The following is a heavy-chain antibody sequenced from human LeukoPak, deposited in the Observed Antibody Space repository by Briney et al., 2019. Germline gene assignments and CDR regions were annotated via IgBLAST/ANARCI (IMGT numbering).Heavy chain of an antibody. Sequence: ASVKVSCKASGYTFTSYAMHWVRQAPGQGLEWMGWINPNSGGTNYAQKFQGWVTMTRDTSISTAYMELSRLRSDDTAVYYCARAEQWLRNAFDIWGQGTMVTVSS. CDR2: INPNSGGT. V-gene: IGHV1-2*04. D-gene: IGHD6-19*01. J-gene: IGHJ3*02. CDR3: ARAEQWLRNAFDI. CDR1: GYTFTSYA.